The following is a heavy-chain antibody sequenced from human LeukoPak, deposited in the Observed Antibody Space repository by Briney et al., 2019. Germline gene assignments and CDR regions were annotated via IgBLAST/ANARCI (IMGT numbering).Heavy chain of an antibody. Sequence: SETLSLTCAVYGGSFSGYYWSWIRQPPGKGLEWIGEINHSGSTNYNPSLKSRVIISVDTSKNQFSLKLSSVTAADTAVFYYARGELQYNSGRYAVRVLGYWGQGTLVTVSS. CDR1: GGSFSGYY. CDR2: INHSGST. D-gene: IGHD6-19*01. CDR3: ARGELQYNSGRYAVRVLGY. J-gene: IGHJ4*02. V-gene: IGHV4-34*01.